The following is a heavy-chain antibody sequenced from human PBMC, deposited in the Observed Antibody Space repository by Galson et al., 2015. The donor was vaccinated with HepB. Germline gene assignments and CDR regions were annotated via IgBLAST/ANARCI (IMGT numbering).Heavy chain of an antibody. CDR2: ISSSSSYI. V-gene: IGHV3-21*01. CDR3: ARVDDYYYYGMDV. J-gene: IGHJ6*02. Sequence: SLRLSCAASGFTFSSYSMNWVRQAPGKGLEWVSSISSSSSYIYYADSVKGRFTISRDNAKNSLYLQMNSLRAEDTAVYYCARVDDYYYYGMDVWGQGTTVTVSS. D-gene: IGHD2-2*03. CDR1: GFTFSSYS.